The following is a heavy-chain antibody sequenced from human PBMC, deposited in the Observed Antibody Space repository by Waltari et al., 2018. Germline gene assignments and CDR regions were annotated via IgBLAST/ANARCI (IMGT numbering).Heavy chain of an antibody. CDR1: GFTFSSYG. CDR2: ISYDGSNK. CDR3: AKARGSRGGWFDP. Sequence: QVQLVESGGGVVQPGRSLRLSCAASGFTFSSYGMHWVRQAPGKGREWVEVISYDGSNKYYADSVKGRFTISRDNSKNTLYLQMNSLRAEDTAVYYCAKARGSRGGWFDPWGQGTLVTVSS. D-gene: IGHD3-10*01. J-gene: IGHJ5*02. V-gene: IGHV3-30*18.